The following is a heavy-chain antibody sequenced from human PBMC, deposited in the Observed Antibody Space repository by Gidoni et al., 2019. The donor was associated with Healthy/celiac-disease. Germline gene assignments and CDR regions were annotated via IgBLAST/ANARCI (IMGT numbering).Heavy chain of an antibody. CDR3: AKAAQQWLAAYFDY. Sequence: QVQLVESAGGVVQPGRSLRFPCAASGFTFSSYGMHWVRQAPGKGLAWVAVISYDGSNKYYADSVKGRFTISRDNSKNTLYLQMNSLRAEDTAVYYCAKAAQQWLAAYFDYWGQGTLVTVSS. V-gene: IGHV3-30*18. CDR1: GFTFSSYG. J-gene: IGHJ4*02. CDR2: ISYDGSNK. D-gene: IGHD6-19*01.